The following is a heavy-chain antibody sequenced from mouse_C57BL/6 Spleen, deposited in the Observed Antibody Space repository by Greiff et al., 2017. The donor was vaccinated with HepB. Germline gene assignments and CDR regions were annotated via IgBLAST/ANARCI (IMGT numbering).Heavy chain of an antibody. V-gene: IGHV1-69*01. CDR2: IDPSDSYT. CDR3: ARSGHYYGSSYGYFDV. Sequence: QVQLQQPEAELVMPGASVKLSCKASGYTFTSYWMHWVKQRPGQGLEWIGEIDPSDSYTNYNQKFKGKSTLTVDKSSSTAYMQLSSLTSGDSAVYYCARSGHYYGSSYGYFDVWGTGTTVTVSS. J-gene: IGHJ1*03. CDR1: GYTFTSYW. D-gene: IGHD1-1*01.